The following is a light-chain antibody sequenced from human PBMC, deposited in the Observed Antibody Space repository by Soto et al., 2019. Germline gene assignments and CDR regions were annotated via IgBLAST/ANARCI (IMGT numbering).Light chain of an antibody. CDR2: GAS. CDR1: QSVSSSY. J-gene: IGKJ1*01. Sequence: EIVLTQSPGTLSLSPGERATLSCRASQSVSSSYLAWYQQKPGQAPRLLIYGASSRATGIPDRFSVSGSGTDFNLTISRLEHEDFAVYYCQQYGSSTGTFGQGTKVEIK. V-gene: IGKV3-20*01. CDR3: QQYGSSTGT.